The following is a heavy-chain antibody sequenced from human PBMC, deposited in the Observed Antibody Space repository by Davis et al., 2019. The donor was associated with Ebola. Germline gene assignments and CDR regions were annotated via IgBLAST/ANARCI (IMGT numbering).Heavy chain of an antibody. Sequence: MPSETLSLTCAVYGGSFSGYYWSWIRQPPGKGLEWIGEINHSGSTYYNPSLKSRVTISVDTSKNQFSLKLSSVTAADTAVYYCARQIGFGELLFRWFDPWGQGTLVTVSS. D-gene: IGHD3-10*01. CDR1: GGSFSGYY. V-gene: IGHV4-34*01. J-gene: IGHJ5*02. CDR3: ARQIGFGELLFRWFDP. CDR2: INHSGST.